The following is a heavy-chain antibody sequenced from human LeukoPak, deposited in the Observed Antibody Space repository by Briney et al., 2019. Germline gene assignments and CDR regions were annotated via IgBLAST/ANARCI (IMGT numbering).Heavy chain of an antibody. Sequence: GGSLRLSCVASGFTFDIYGMSWVRQAPGKGLEWVSTITGSGGTTYFADSVKGRFTISRDNSKNTLYLQMNSLRAEDTAVYYCARIAARRPPVDYWGQGTLVTVSS. J-gene: IGHJ4*02. CDR3: ARIAARRPPVDY. CDR1: GFTFDIYG. V-gene: IGHV3-23*01. D-gene: IGHD6-6*01. CDR2: ITGSGGTT.